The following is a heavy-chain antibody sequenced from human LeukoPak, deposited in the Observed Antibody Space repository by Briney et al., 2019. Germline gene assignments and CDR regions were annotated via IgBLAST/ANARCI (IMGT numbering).Heavy chain of an antibody. CDR3: TRERGWELPPSFAA. Sequence: GGSLRLCCAASAFTFNNYWMSWVRQAPGKGLEWVANIKPDGRDKYHMGSVKARFTISRDNEKNSMCLQRNSRRSEDTAGYYSTRERGWELPPSFAAGGQGTLVTVSS. J-gene: IGHJ4*02. CDR1: AFTFNNYW. CDR2: IKPDGRDK. D-gene: IGHD1-26*01. V-gene: IGHV3-7*01.